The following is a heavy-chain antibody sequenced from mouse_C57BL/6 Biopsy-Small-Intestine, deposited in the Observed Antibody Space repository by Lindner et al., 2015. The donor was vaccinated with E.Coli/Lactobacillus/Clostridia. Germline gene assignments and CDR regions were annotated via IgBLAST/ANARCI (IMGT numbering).Heavy chain of an antibody. V-gene: IGHV1-47*01. CDR2: FHPYNDDT. Sequence: VQLQESGAELVKPGASVKMSCKASGYTFTTYPVEWMKQNHGKSLEWIGNFHPYNDDTKYNEKFKGKATLTVEKSSTTVYLELSRLTYDDSAVYYCARGSTFYAMDYWGQGTSVTVSS. D-gene: IGHD1-1*01. CDR3: ARGSTFYAMDY. J-gene: IGHJ4*01. CDR1: GYTFTTYP.